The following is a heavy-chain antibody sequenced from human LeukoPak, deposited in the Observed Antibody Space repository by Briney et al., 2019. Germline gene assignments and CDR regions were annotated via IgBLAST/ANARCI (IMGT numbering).Heavy chain of an antibody. CDR2: INHSGRT. CDR1: GASFSTYY. CDR3: VGWLGENWFDP. Sequence: SETLSLTCAVYGASFSTYYWSWLRQPPGKGLEWIGEINHSGRTHYNPSLKSRVTISVDTSKNDFSLSLRLSSVTAADTAVYYCVGWLGENWFDPWGQGTPVTVSS. J-gene: IGHJ5*02. D-gene: IGHD3-10*01. V-gene: IGHV4-34*01.